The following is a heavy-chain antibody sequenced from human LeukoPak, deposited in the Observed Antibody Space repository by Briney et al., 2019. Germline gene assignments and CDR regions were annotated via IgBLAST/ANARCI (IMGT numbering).Heavy chain of an antibody. D-gene: IGHD3-16*01. CDR1: GGSISSYY. J-gene: IGHJ4*02. V-gene: IGHV4-59*01. CDR2: IYYSGST. Sequence: SETLSLTCTVSGGSISSYYWSWIRQPPGKGLEWTGYIYYSGSTNYNPSLKSRVTISVDTSKNQFSLKLSSVTAADTAVYYCARDQGGTVDYWGQGTLVTVSS. CDR3: ARDQGGTVDY.